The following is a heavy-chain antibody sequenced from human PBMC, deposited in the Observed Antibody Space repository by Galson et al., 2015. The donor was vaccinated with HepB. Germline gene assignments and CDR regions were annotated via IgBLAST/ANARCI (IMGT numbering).Heavy chain of an antibody. CDR1: GGSISSNNYY. D-gene: IGHD3-3*01. V-gene: IGHV4-39*01. Sequence: ETLSLTCTVSGGSISSNNYYWGWIRQPPGKGLEWIGNAYYSGSTYYNPSLKSRVTISVDTSKNQFSLKLSSVTVADTAVYYCARVKTIFGVVITPYDNWFDPWGQGTLVTVSS. CDR2: AYYSGST. CDR3: ARVKTIFGVVITPYDNWFDP. J-gene: IGHJ5*02.